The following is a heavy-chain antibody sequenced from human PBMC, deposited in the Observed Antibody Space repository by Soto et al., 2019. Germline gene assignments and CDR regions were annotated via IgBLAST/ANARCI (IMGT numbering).Heavy chain of an antibody. CDR2: IYHSGST. CDR3: ARVPGL. J-gene: IGHJ2*01. V-gene: IGHV4-30-2*01. Sequence: QLQLQESGSGLVTPAQTLSLTCAVSGGSISRGGYSWSWILQPPGKVLEWIGYIYHSGSTYYNPSLNSRVTISVDRSQNQFSLQLSSVPASDPAVYYCARVPGLWGRGTLVTVSS. CDR1: GGSISRGGYS.